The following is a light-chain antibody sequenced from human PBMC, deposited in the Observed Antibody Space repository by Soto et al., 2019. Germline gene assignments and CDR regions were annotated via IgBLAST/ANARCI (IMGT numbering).Light chain of an antibody. CDR3: CSYSGSRSYG. Sequence: QSALTQPASVSGSPGQSITISCTKTSGDVGSYNLVSWYQHHPGKAPKFIIYEGNKRPSGVSNRFSGSKSGNTASLTISVIQAEDESDYYVCSYSGSRSYGFGTGTKLTVL. V-gene: IGLV2-23*01. J-gene: IGLJ1*01. CDR2: EGN. CDR1: SGDVGSYNL.